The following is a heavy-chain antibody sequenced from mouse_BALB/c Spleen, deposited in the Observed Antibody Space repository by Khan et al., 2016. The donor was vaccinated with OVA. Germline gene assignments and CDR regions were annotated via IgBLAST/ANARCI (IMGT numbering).Heavy chain of an antibody. V-gene: IGHV2-6-7*01. J-gene: IGHJ3*01. D-gene: IGHD1-2*01. CDR1: GFSLTGFG. CDR3: ARELRLGGFAY. CDR2: IWGDGST. Sequence: QVQLKQSGPGLVAPSQSLSITCTVSGFSLTGFGLNWIRQPPGKGLEWPGMIWGDGSTDYNSALKSRLSISKDNSKSQVFLKMNSLQTDDTARYYCARELRLGGFAYWGQGTLVTVAA.